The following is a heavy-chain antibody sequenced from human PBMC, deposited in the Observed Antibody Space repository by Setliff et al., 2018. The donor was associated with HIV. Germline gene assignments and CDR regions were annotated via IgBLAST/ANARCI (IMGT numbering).Heavy chain of an antibody. Sequence: SETLSLTCAVFGGSFSAYYWNWIRQTPGKGLEWIGEINHSGTTNYNPSLNSRVTISVDTSKKRFSLTLRSATAADTAVYYCARVLEQVVSDYWGQGTLVTVSS. J-gene: IGHJ4*02. CDR3: ARVLEQVVSDY. V-gene: IGHV4-34*01. D-gene: IGHD6-6*01. CDR2: INHSGTT. CDR1: GGSFSAYY.